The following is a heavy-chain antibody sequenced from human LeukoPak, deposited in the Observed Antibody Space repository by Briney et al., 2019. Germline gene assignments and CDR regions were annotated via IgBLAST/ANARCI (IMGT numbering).Heavy chain of an antibody. CDR2: ISTSASTI. CDR1: GFTFSDYY. J-gene: IGHJ4*02. CDR3: VRARGVTTNVDY. V-gene: IGHV3-11*01. D-gene: IGHD4-17*01. Sequence: GGSLRLSCAASGFTFSDYYMSWIRQAPGKGLDWISYISTSASTIFYADSVKGRFTISRDSAKNSLYLQMNSLRVEDTAVYYCVRARGVTTNVDYWGQGTLVAVSS.